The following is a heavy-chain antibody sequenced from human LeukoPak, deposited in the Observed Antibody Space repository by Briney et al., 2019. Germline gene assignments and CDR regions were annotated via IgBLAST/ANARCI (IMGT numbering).Heavy chain of an antibody. D-gene: IGHD6-13*01. CDR2: IDPNSGGT. CDR1: GYTFTGYY. V-gene: IGHV1-2*04. Sequence: ASVKVSCKASGYTFTGYYMHWVRQAPGQGLEWMGWIDPNSGGTNYAQKFQGWVTMTSDTSISTAYMELSRLRSDDTAVYYCARGRQQLALFDYWGQGTLVTVSS. CDR3: ARGRQQLALFDY. J-gene: IGHJ4*02.